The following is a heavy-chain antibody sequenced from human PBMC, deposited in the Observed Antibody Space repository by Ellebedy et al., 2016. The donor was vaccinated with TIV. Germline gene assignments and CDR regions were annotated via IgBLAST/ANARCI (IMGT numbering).Heavy chain of an antibody. J-gene: IGHJ4*02. CDR3: VRDLTNYGSSSY. CDR1: GYTFTSYY. CDR2: INPNSGDT. D-gene: IGHD3-22*01. V-gene: IGHV1-2*02. Sequence: AASVKVSCKASGYTFTSYYMHWVRQAPGQGLEWVAWINPNSGDTAYAQNLQGRVTVTGDTSIRTAYMELSRLISDDTAVYYCVRDLTNYGSSSYWGQGTLVTVSS.